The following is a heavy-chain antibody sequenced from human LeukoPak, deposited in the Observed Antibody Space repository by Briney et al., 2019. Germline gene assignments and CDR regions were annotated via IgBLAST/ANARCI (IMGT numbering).Heavy chain of an antibody. V-gene: IGHV5-51*01. CDR3: ARQDDFLTGYYTV. CDR2: IYPGDSDT. J-gene: IGHJ4*02. D-gene: IGHD3-9*01. Sequence: GESLKISCKGSGYSFTSCWIGWVRQMPGKGLEWMGIIYPGDSDTKYSPSSQGQVTISADKSISTAYLQWSSLKASDTAMYYCARQDDFLTGYYTVWGQGTLVTVSS. CDR1: GYSFTSCW.